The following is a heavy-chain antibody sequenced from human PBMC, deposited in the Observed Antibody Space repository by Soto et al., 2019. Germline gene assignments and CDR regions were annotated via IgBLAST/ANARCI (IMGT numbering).Heavy chain of an antibody. CDR3: AKVRHYDILTGYEHFDC. V-gene: IGHV3-23*01. Sequence: GGSLRLSCAASEFTFSNYAMSWVRQAPGKGLEWVSSISDNGGTTYYADSVKGRFTISRDNSKNTLYLQMNSLRAEDTAVYYCAKVRHYDILTGYEHFDCWGQGTLVTVSS. CDR1: EFTFSNYA. J-gene: IGHJ4*02. CDR2: ISDNGGTT. D-gene: IGHD3-9*01.